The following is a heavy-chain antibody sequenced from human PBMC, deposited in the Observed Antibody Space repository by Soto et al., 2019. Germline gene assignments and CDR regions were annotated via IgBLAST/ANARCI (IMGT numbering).Heavy chain of an antibody. CDR2: ISAYNGNT. V-gene: IGHV1-18*04. D-gene: IGHD2-15*01. CDR1: GYTFTSYG. CDR3: ARVGYCSGGSCYFGLDY. Sequence: ASVKVSCKASGYTFTSYGISWVRQAPGQGLEWMGWISAYNGNTNYAQKLQGRVTMTTDTSTSTAYMELRSLRSDDTAVYYCARVGYCSGGSCYFGLDYWGQGTLVTVSS. J-gene: IGHJ4*02.